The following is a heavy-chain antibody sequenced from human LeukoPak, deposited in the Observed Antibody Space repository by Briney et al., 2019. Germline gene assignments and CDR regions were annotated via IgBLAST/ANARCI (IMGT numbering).Heavy chain of an antibody. CDR1: GFSFSSYW. CDR3: AKHNPYSSGWYCFDD. V-gene: IGHV3-7*02. J-gene: IGHJ4*02. Sequence: GGALRLSCAASGFSFSSYWMSWVRHTPGKGLEWVANIKQDGSEKYYVDSVKGRLTISRGNAKNSLYLQMNSLRAEDTAVYYCAKHNPYSSGWYCFDDWGQGTLVTVSS. CDR2: IKQDGSEK. D-gene: IGHD6-13*01.